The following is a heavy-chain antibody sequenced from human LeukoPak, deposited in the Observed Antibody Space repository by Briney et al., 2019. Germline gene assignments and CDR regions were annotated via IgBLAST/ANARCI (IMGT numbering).Heavy chain of an antibody. CDR3: ARDGGYSYAPDY. D-gene: IGHD5-18*01. CDR1: GGSISSGGYY. CDR2: IYYSGST. V-gene: IGHV4-31*03. J-gene: IGHJ4*02. Sequence: PSETLSLTCTVSGGSISSGGYYWSWIRQHPGKGLEGIGYIYYSGSTYYNPSLKSRVTISVDTSKNQFSLKLSSVTAADTAVYYCARDGGYSYAPDYWGQGTLVTVSS.